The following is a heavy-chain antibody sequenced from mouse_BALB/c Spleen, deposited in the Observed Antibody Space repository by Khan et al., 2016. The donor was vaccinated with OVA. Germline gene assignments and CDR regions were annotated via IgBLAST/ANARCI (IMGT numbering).Heavy chain of an antibody. Sequence: VQLQESGPGLVAPSQSLSITCTVSGFSLTDYGVSWIRQPPGKGLEWLAVIWGGGSTYYNSALKSRLSISKDTSKSQVFLKMNSLRTDDTAMYYCAKGVWSYYYALDYWGQGTSVTVSA. CDR2: IWGGGST. D-gene: IGHD2-10*02. V-gene: IGHV2-6-5*01. J-gene: IGHJ4*01. CDR1: GFSLTDYG. CDR3: AKGVWSYYYALDY.